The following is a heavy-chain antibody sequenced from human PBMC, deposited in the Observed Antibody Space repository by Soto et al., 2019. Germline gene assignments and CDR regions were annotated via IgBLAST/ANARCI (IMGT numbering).Heavy chain of an antibody. J-gene: IGHJ4*02. CDR3: AKGGRQWLVTSDFNY. V-gene: IGHV4-59*01. D-gene: IGHD6-19*01. CDR1: GGSISSYY. CDR2: ISYSGST. Sequence: SETLSLTCTVSGGSISSYYWSWIRQPPGKGLEWIGYISYSGSTNYNSSLKSRVTISVDTSKNTVSLEMTSLRAEDTAVYYCAKGGRQWLVTSDFNYWGQGALVTVSS.